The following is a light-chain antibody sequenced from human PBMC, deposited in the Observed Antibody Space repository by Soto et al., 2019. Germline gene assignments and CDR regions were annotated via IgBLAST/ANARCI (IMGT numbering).Light chain of an antibody. CDR3: QQYDNWPKT. CDR2: AAS. V-gene: IGKV3-15*01. J-gene: IGKJ1*01. CDR1: QSISDN. Sequence: EIVMTQSPATLSVSPGERATLSCRVSQSISDNLAWYQQKPGQAPRLLIYAASTRATGIPARISGSGSGTEFTLTISSLQSEDFAVYYCQQYDNWPKTFGQGTKVEIK.